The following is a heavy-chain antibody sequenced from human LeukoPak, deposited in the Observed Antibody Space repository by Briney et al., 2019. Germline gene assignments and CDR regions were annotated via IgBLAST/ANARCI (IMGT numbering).Heavy chain of an antibody. CDR2: IKQDGSET. CDR1: GFTFSNYW. Sequence: PGGSLRLSCAASGFTFSNYWMSWVRQAPGKGLEWVANIKQDGSETYYVDSVEGRFTISRDNAKNSLYLQMNSLRAEDTAVYYCARALNLLDPVTLDNWGQGTLVTVSS. CDR3: ARALNLLDPVTLDN. D-gene: IGHD1-1*01. V-gene: IGHV3-7*01. J-gene: IGHJ4*02.